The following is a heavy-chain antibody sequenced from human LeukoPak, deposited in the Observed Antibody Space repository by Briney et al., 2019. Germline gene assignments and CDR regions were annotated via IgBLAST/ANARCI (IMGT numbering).Heavy chain of an antibody. V-gene: IGHV3-30*03. CDR1: GFTFSSYG. Sequence: GGSLRLSCAASGFTFSSYGMNWVRQAPGKGLEWVAVISYDGSDKYYADSVKGRFTISRDNSKNTLFVQMSSLRAEDTAVYYCARGEYYSDTSSYFDYWGQGTLVTVSS. CDR3: ARGEYYSDTSSYFDY. D-gene: IGHD3-22*01. J-gene: IGHJ4*02. CDR2: ISYDGSDK.